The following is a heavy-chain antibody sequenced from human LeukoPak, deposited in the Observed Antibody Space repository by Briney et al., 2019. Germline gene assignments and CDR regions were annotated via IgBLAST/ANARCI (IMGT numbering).Heavy chain of an antibody. CDR3: ARVYYDFT. CDR1: GGSFSGYY. CDR2: INHSGIT. Sequence: SETLSLTCAVYGGSFSGYYWSWIRQPPEKGLEWIGEINHSGITNYNPSLKSRVTISVDTSKNQFSLKLSSVTAADTAVYYCARVYYDFTWGQGTLVTVSS. D-gene: IGHD3-3*01. V-gene: IGHV4-34*01. J-gene: IGHJ5*02.